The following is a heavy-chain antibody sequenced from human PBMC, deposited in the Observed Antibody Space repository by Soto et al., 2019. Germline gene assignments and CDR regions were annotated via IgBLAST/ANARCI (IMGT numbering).Heavy chain of an antibody. CDR3: AHTLSGFYDSSATGSDP. V-gene: IGHV2-5*02. D-gene: IGHD3-22*01. Sequence: QITLKESGPTLVKPTQTLTLTCTFSGFSLSTSGVGVGWIRQPPGKALEWLALIYWDDDKRYSPSLKSRLTIPKDTSNNQVALTMTNMDPVDTPTYYCAHTLSGFYDSSATGSDPWGQGPLVTVSS. CDR1: GFSLSTSGVG. J-gene: IGHJ5*02. CDR2: IYWDDDK.